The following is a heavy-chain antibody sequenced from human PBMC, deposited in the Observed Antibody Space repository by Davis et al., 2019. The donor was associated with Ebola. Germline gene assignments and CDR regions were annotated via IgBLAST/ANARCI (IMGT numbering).Heavy chain of an antibody. J-gene: IGHJ4*02. CDR3: ARAHSGYDPFHY. CDR1: GGSISSSSYY. CDR2: IYYSGST. V-gene: IGHV4-39*07. Sequence: SETLSLTCTVSGGSISSSSYYWGWIRQPPGKGLEWIGSIYYSGSTYYNPSLTSRVTISVDMSKNQFSLRLSSVTAADTAVYFCARAHSGYDPFHYWGQGALVTVSS. D-gene: IGHD5-12*01.